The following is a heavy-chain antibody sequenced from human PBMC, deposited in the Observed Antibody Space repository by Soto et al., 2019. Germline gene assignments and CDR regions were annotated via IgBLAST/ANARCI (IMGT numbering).Heavy chain of an antibody. Sequence: GASVKVSCKASGGTFSSYAISWVRQAPGRGLEWMGGIIPIFGTANYAQKFQGRVTITADESTSTAYMELSSLRSEDTAVYYCARVPSQVALSGGDILTGITPYYYYGMDVWAQGTTVTVSS. CDR3: ARVPSQVALSGGDILTGITPYYYYGMDV. D-gene: IGHD3-9*01. CDR1: GGTFSSYA. CDR2: IIPIFGTA. J-gene: IGHJ6*01. V-gene: IGHV1-69*13.